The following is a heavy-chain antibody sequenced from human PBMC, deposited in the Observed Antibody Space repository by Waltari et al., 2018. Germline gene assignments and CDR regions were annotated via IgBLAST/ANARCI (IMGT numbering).Heavy chain of an antibody. D-gene: IGHD1-20*01. J-gene: IGHJ4*02. V-gene: IGHV1-69-2*01. CDR2: VDPEDGET. Sequence: VQLVQSGAEVKKPGATVKISCKASGYTFTDYYMHWVQQAPGKGLEWMGRVDPEDGETIYVEKFQGRVTITADTSTDTAYMELSRLRSEDTAVYYCATGAEVLTRQGDYWGQGTLVTVSS. CDR1: GYTFTDYY. CDR3: ATGAEVLTRQGDY.